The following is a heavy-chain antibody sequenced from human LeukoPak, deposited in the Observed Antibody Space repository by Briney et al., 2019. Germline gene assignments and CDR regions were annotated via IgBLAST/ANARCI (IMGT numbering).Heavy chain of an antibody. V-gene: IGHV4-59*08. J-gene: IGHJ3*02. CDR3: ARRGGGQALDI. D-gene: IGHD3-16*01. CDR2: IYYSGST. CDR1: GGTISSYC. Sequence: PSETLSLTCAASGGTISSYCRSWVRQPPGKGLECIGYIYYSGSTNYNPSLKSRVNISIDTSRTQFTLKLSSVTAADTAMYYCARRGGGQALDIWGQGTMVTVSS.